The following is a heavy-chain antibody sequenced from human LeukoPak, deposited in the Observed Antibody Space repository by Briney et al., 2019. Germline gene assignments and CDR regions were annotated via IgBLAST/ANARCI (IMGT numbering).Heavy chain of an antibody. D-gene: IGHD1-26*01. CDR1: GGSFSVYY. V-gene: IGHV4-34*01. CDR2: ISHSGST. CDR3: ARLSIVGATTGNPIDY. Sequence: SETLSLTCAVYGGSFSVYYWSWIRQPPGKGLEWIGEISHSGSTNYNPSLKSRVTISVDTSKNQFSLKLSSVTAADTAVYYCARLSIVGATTGNPIDYWGQGALVTVSS. J-gene: IGHJ4*02.